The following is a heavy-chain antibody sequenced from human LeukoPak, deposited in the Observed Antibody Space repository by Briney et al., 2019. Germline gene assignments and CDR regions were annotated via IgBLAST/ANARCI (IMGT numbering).Heavy chain of an antibody. CDR1: GFTFSSYA. D-gene: IGHD3-10*01. CDR2: ISGSGGGT. J-gene: IGHJ4*02. CDR3: AKDVRLWFGFPLDY. V-gene: IGHV3-23*01. Sequence: GGSLRLSCAASGFTFSSYAMSWVRQAPGKGLEWVSAISGSGGGTYYSDSVKGRFTISRDNSKNTLYLQMNSLRAEDTAVYYCAKDVRLWFGFPLDYWGQGTLVTVSS.